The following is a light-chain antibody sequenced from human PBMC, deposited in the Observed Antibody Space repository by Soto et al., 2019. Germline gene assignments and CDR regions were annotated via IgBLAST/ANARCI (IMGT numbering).Light chain of an antibody. Sequence: EIRLTQSPSTLRGSVRESATFTFPASQTVSSWLAWYQQKPGKAPKLLIYKASTLKSGVPSRFSGSGSGTDFTLTISSLQPDDFATYYCQHYDSYPEAFGQGTRLAI. CDR3: QHYDSYPEA. CDR1: QTVSSW. CDR2: KAS. V-gene: IGKV1-5*03. J-gene: IGKJ5*01.